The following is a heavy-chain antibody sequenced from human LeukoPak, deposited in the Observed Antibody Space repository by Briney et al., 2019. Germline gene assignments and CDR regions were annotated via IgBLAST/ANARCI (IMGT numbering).Heavy chain of an antibody. CDR1: GGTFSSYA. Sequence: SVKVSCKASGGTFSSYAISWVRQAHGQGLEWMGRIIPILGIPNYAPKLQHRVTITADKSTSTAYMDLSSLRSEDTAVYYCARSYYDSSGYYYFDSWGQGTLVTVSS. J-gene: IGHJ4*02. D-gene: IGHD3-22*01. CDR3: ARSYYDSSGYYYFDS. CDR2: IIPILGIP. V-gene: IGHV1-69*04.